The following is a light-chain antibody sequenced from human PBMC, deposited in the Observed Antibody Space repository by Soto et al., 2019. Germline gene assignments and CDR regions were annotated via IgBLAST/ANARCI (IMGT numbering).Light chain of an antibody. V-gene: IGKV3-20*01. J-gene: IGKJ1*01. CDR2: AAS. Sequence: EIVLTQSPGTLSLSPGERATLSCRASQSLSSSYLAWYQQKPGQAPRLLIYAASSRATGIPDRFSGSGSGTDFTLTISRLEPEDFAVYYCQQYDSSFWTFGQGTKVEIK. CDR1: QSLSSSY. CDR3: QQYDSSFWT.